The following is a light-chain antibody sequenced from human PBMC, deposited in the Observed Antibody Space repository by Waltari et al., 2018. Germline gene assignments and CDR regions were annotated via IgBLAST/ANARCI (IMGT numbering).Light chain of an antibody. CDR2: GVN. V-gene: IGLV2-14*01. CDR1: SGDVGDYNH. Sequence: QSALTQPASVSGSPGQSITISCTGTSGDVGDYNHVSWYQQPPGKAPKLMIYGVNNRPSGISNRFSGSKSGNTASLTISGLQAEDEADYYCSSYTSSGTYVFGVGTKVTVL. CDR3: SSYTSSGTYV. J-gene: IGLJ1*01.